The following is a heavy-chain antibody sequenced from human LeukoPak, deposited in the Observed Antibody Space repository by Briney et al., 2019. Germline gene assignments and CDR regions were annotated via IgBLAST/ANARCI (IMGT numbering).Heavy chain of an antibody. V-gene: IGHV4-59*11. Sequence: SETLSLTCTVSGGSISSHYWNWIRQPPGKGLEWIGYIYYSGSTNYNPSLKSRVTISVDTSKNQFSLKLSSVTAADTAVYYCARQGYSDDYFDYWGQGTLVTVSS. D-gene: IGHD5-18*01. J-gene: IGHJ4*02. CDR1: GGSISSHY. CDR3: ARQGYSDDYFDY. CDR2: IYYSGST.